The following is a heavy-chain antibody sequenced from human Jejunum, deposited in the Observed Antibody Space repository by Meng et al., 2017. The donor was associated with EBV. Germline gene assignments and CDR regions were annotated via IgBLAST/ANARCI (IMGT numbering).Heavy chain of an antibody. V-gene: IGHV3-74*01. J-gene: IGHJ5*02. CDR1: GFMFSNCW. Sequence: DEQLVESGGGLVQPGGSLRLSCAASGFMFSNCWMHWVSQVPGKGLAWVPRINNDGSDTIYADSVKGRFTTSRDNAKNTLYLQMNSLRIEDTAVYFCARDKPHNWFDPWGQGTLVTVSS. CDR3: ARDKPHNWFDP. CDR2: INNDGSDT.